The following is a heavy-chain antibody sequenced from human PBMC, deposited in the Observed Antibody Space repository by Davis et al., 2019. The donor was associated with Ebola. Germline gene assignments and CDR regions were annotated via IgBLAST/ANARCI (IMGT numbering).Heavy chain of an antibody. V-gene: IGHV1-69*06. CDR1: GGTFSSYA. J-gene: IGHJ6*02. D-gene: IGHD2-2*01. CDR2: IIPIFGTA. Sequence: SVKVSCKASGGTFSSYATSWVRQAPGQGLEWMGGIIPIFGTANYAQKFQGRVTITADKSTSTAYMELSSLRSEDTAVYFCARGRGRIVVVPATFIGMDVWGQGTTVTVSS. CDR3: ARGRGRIVVVPATFIGMDV.